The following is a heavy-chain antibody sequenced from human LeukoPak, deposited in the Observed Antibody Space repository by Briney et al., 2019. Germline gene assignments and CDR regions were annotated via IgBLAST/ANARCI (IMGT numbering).Heavy chain of an antibody. CDR1: GFTFSSYW. J-gene: IGHJ6*03. D-gene: IGHD2/OR15-2a*01. V-gene: IGHV3-21*04. Sequence: SGGSLRLSCAASGFTFSSYWMHWVRQAPGKGLEWVSSISSSSSYIYYADSVKGRFTISRDNAKNSLYLQMNSLRAEDTAVYYCARVLLSTGVYYYYYYMDVWGKGTTVTVSS. CDR3: ARVLLSTGVYYYYYYMDV. CDR2: ISSSSSYI.